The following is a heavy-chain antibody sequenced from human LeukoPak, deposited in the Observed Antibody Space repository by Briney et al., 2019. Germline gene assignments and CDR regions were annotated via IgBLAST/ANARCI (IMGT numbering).Heavy chain of an antibody. V-gene: IGHV3-7*01. D-gene: IGHD3-10*01. CDR2: IKQDGSEK. J-gene: IGHJ4*02. Sequence: GGSLRLSCAASGFTFSSYWMSWVRQAPGKGLEWVANIKQDGSEKYYVDSVKGRFTISRDNAKNSLYLQMNSLRAEDTAVYYCAKDGSKVREVIAYYFDSWGQGTLVTVSS. CDR1: GFTFSSYW. CDR3: AKDGSKVREVIAYYFDS.